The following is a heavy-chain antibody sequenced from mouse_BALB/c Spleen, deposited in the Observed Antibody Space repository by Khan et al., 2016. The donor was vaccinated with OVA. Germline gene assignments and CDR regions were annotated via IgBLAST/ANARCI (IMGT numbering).Heavy chain of an antibody. D-gene: IGHD1-1*01. J-gene: IGHJ2*01. CDR3: ARFETTVADY. CDR1: GYTFTDYI. V-gene: IGHV1-77*01. Sequence: QVQLKESGPELVKPGASVKMSCKASGYTFTDYIISWVKQRTGQGLEWIGEIYPGSGTTHYNEKFKGKATLTADKSSNTAYIQLNSLTSEDSAIYFCARFETTVADYWGQGTTLTVSS. CDR2: IYPGSGTT.